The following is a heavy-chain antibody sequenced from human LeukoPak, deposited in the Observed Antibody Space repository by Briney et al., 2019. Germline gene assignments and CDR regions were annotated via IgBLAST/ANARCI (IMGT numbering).Heavy chain of an antibody. V-gene: IGHV4-39*01. Sequence: SETLSLTCTVSGGSISSSSYYWGWIRQPPGKGLEWIGSIYYSGSTYYNPSLKSRVTISVDTSKNQFSLKLSPVTAADTAVYYCARQGFGAYYGSGLDWGQGTLVTVSS. CDR3: ARQGFGAYYGSGLD. J-gene: IGHJ4*02. D-gene: IGHD3-10*01. CDR1: GGSISSSSYY. CDR2: IYYSGST.